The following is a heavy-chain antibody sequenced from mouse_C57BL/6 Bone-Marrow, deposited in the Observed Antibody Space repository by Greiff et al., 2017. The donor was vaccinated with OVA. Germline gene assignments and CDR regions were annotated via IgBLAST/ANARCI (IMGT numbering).Heavy chain of an antibody. CDR2: ISYDGSN. D-gene: IGHD1-1*01. J-gene: IGHJ3*01. Sequence: EVQLVESGPGLVKPSQSLSLTCSVTGYSITSGYYWNWIRQFPGNKLEWMGYISYDGSNNYNPSLKNRISITRDTSKNQFFLKLNSVTTEDTATYYCARGRFGYYGSSQAWFAYWGQGTLVTVSA. CDR3: ARGRFGYYGSSQAWFAY. CDR1: GYSITSGYY. V-gene: IGHV3-6*01.